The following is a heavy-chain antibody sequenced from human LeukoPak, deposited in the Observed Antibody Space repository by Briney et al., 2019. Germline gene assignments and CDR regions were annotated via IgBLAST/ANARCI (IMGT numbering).Heavy chain of an antibody. CDR3: ARHSDRGELQRAFDI. J-gene: IGHJ3*02. D-gene: IGHD1-26*01. Sequence: PSETLSLTCTVSGGSISSGGYYWSWIRQHPGKGLEWIGYIYYSGSTYYNPPLKSQVTISVDTSKNQFSLKLSSVTAADTAVYYCARHSDRGELQRAFDIWGQGTMVTVSS. V-gene: IGHV4-39*01. CDR1: GGSISSGGYY. CDR2: IYYSGST.